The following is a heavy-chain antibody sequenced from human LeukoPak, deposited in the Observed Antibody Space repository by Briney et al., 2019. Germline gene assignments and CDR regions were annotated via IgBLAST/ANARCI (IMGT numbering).Heavy chain of an antibody. CDR2: INHSGST. Sequence: SETLSLTCAVYGGSFSGYYWSWIRQPPGKGLEWIGEINHSGSTNYNPSLKSRVTISVDTSKNQFSLKLSSVTAADTAVYYCARHRHSSSWFVVGHYYMDVWGKGTTVTISS. V-gene: IGHV4-34*01. CDR3: ARHRHSSSWFVVGHYYMDV. J-gene: IGHJ6*03. CDR1: GGSFSGYY. D-gene: IGHD6-13*01.